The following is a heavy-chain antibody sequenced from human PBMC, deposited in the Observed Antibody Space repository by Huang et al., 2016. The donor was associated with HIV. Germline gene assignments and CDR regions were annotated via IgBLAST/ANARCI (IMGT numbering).Heavy chain of an antibody. D-gene: IGHD2-2*01. CDR2: IYCSGST. Sequence: QLQLQESGPGLVKPSETLSLTCSVSGGSISSSSYYWGWIRQPPGKGLEWIGSIYCSGSTFYNPSLKSRVTIAVDTSKNQFSLRLSSVTAADTSGYYCARHMDCSSSSCLAGGHERGPFDMWGQGTMVTVSS. CDR3: ARHMDCSSSSCLAGGHERGPFDM. CDR1: GGSISSSSYY. V-gene: IGHV4-39*01. J-gene: IGHJ3*02.